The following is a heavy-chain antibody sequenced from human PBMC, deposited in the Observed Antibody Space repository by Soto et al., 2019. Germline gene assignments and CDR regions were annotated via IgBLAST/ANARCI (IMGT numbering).Heavy chain of an antibody. V-gene: IGHV4-59*01. CDR1: GGSISSYY. Sequence: SLTCTVSGGSISSYYWSWIRQPPGKGLEWIGYIYYSGSTNYNPSLKSRVTISVDTSKNQFSLKLSSVTAADTAVYYCARDLPGSWDYFDYWGQGTLVTVSS. CDR2: IYYSGST. J-gene: IGHJ4*02. CDR3: ARDLPGSWDYFDY. D-gene: IGHD3-10*01.